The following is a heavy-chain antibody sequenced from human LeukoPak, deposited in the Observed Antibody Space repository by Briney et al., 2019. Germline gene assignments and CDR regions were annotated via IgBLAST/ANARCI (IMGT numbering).Heavy chain of an antibody. CDR3: ARVIRTGTTGVDY. D-gene: IGHD1-7*01. CDR1: GFTFSSHW. CDR2: IKEDGSEK. Sequence: PGGSLRLSCAASGFTFSSHWMSWVRQAPGKGLEWVANIKEDGSEKYYVDSVKGRFTISRDNAKNSLYLQMNSLRAEDTAMYYCARVIRTGTTGVDYWGQGTLVTVSS. V-gene: IGHV3-7*01. J-gene: IGHJ4*02.